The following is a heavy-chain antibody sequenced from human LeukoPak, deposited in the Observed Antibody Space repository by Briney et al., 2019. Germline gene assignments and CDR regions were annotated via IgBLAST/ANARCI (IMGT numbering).Heavy chain of an antibody. Sequence: PGRSLRLSCAASGFTFDDYDMHWVRQAPGKGLEWVSGISWNSGNIVYADSVKGRFTISRDNAKNSLYLQMNSLRAEDTALYYCAKDLTVTQEGAFDTWGQGTMVTVSS. V-gene: IGHV3-9*01. CDR3: AKDLTVTQEGAFDT. CDR1: GFTFDDYD. D-gene: IGHD4-17*01. J-gene: IGHJ3*02. CDR2: ISWNSGNI.